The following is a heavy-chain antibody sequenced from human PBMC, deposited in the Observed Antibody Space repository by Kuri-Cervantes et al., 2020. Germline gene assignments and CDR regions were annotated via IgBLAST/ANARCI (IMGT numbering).Heavy chain of an antibody. V-gene: IGHV3-74*01. CDR1: GFTFSSYW. CDR3: ARDSDLDAFDI. Sequence: GGSLRLSCAASGFTFSSYWMHWVRQAPGKGRVWVSRINSDGSSTSYADSVKGRFTISRDNAKNTLYLQMHSLRAEDTAVYYCARDSDLDAFDIWGQGTMVTVSS. D-gene: IGHD3-10*01. J-gene: IGHJ3*02. CDR2: INSDGSST.